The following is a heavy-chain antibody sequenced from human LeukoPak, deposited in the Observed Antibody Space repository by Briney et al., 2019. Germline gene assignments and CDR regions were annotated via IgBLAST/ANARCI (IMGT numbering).Heavy chain of an antibody. J-gene: IGHJ5*02. Sequence: SETLSLTCAVYGGSFSGYYWSWIRQPPGKGLEWIGEINHSGSTNYNPSLKSRVTISVDTSTNQFSLKLSSVTAADTAVYYYARGVGVTMDNWYDPWGQGTLVTVSS. CDR1: GGSFSGYY. CDR3: ARGVGVTMDNWYDP. D-gene: IGHD4/OR15-4a*01. CDR2: INHSGST. V-gene: IGHV4-34*01.